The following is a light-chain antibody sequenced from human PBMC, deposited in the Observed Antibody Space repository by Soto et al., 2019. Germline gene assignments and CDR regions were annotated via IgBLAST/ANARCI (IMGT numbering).Light chain of an antibody. CDR3: AAWDDSLNGYV. J-gene: IGLJ1*01. CDR2: NNS. CDR1: SSNIGRNP. V-gene: IGLV1-44*01. Sequence: QAVLTQPPSASGTPGQRVTISCSGSSSNIGRNPVNWYQQLPGTAPKLLIYNNSQRPSGVPDRFSGSKSGTSASLAISGLQSDDESDYYCAAWDDSLNGYVFGTGTKVTVL.